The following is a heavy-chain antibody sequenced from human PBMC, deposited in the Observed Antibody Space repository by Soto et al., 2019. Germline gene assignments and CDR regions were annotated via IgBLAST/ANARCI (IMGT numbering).Heavy chain of an antibody. D-gene: IGHD3-22*01. CDR1: GGSISSYF. V-gene: IGHV4-59*01. Sequence: SETLSLTCTVSGGSISSYFYIWVRQPPGKGLEWIGSVYYTGTTDYNPSLKSRVTISVDKSKNQVSLKLSSLRSEDTAVYYCARGYYDSLGYIDYWGQGTLVTVSS. CDR2: VYYTGTT. CDR3: ARGYYDSLGYIDY. J-gene: IGHJ4*02.